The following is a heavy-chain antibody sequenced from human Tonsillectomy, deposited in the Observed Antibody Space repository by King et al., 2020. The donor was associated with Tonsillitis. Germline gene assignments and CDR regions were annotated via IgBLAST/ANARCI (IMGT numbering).Heavy chain of an antibody. J-gene: IGHJ4*02. CDR2: IWYDGSKK. Sequence: VQLVESGGGVVQPGGYLRLSCATSAFTFRNFGMHWLPQAPGKGLEWVAVIWYDGSKKYFADSVKGRFTISRDNYKNTRYLEMTSLRAEDTAVYYCARDPYDSNTSPFDYWGQGTLVTVSS. CDR3: ARDPYDSNTSPFDY. D-gene: IGHD3-22*01. CDR1: AFTFRNFG. V-gene: IGHV3-33*01.